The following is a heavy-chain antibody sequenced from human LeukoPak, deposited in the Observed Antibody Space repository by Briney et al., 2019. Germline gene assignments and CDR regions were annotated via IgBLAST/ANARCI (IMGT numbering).Heavy chain of an antibody. Sequence: SVKVSCKASGGTFTSYAISWVRQAPGQGLEWMGRIIPILGITNYAQNFQGRVTITADKSTSTAYMELSSLRSEDTAVYYCASSMTTVTPRFFFDYWGLGTLVTVSS. V-gene: IGHV1-69*04. D-gene: IGHD4-17*01. CDR2: IIPILGIT. CDR3: ASSMTTVTPRFFFDY. J-gene: IGHJ4*02. CDR1: GGTFTSYA.